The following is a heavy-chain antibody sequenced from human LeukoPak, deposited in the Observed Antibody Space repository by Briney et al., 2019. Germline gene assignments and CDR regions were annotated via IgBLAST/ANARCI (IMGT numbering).Heavy chain of an antibody. V-gene: IGHV1-69*05. CDR1: GGTFSSYA. D-gene: IGHD5-18*01. Sequence: ASVKVSCKASGGTFSSYAIRWVRQAPGQGLEWMGGIIPIFGTANYAQKFQGRVTITTDESTSTAYMELSSLRSEDTAVYYCAREGDTAMADDYWGQGTLVTASS. CDR3: AREGDTAMADDY. J-gene: IGHJ4*02. CDR2: IIPIFGTA.